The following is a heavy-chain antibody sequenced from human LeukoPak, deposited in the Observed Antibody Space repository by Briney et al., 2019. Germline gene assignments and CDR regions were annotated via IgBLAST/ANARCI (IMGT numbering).Heavy chain of an antibody. CDR3: ARTRDYYDSSGLSG. J-gene: IGHJ4*02. D-gene: IGHD3-22*01. CDR1: GGSISSSSYY. CDR2: IHYSGST. Sequence: PSETLSLTCTVSGGSISSSSYYWGWIRQPPGQGLEWIGSIHYSGSTYYNPSLKSRVTISVDTSKNQFSLKLSSVTAADTAVYYCARTRDYYDSSGLSGWGQGTLVTVSS. V-gene: IGHV4-39*01.